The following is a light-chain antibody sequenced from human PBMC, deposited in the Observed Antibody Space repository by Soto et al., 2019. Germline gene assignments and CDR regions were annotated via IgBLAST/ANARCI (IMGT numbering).Light chain of an antibody. Sequence: EVVMTQSPATLSVSPGERATPSCRASQSVSNNLAWYQQKPGQAPRLLMYGASTRATGIPARFSGSGSGTEFTLTISGLQSEDSAIYFCQQYKSWPITFGQGTRLEIK. V-gene: IGKV3-15*01. CDR3: QQYKSWPIT. CDR1: QSVSNN. J-gene: IGKJ5*01. CDR2: GAS.